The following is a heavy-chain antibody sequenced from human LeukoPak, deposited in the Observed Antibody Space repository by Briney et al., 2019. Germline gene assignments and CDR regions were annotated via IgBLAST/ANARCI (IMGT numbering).Heavy chain of an antibody. CDR3: AKFVIAAAGTYFDY. V-gene: IGHV4-4*07. CDR1: GGSISSYY. Sequence: SETLSLTRTVSGGSISSYYWSWIRQPAGKGLEWIGRIYTSGSTNYNPSLKSRVTISVDTSKNQFSLKLSSVTAADTAVYYCAKFVIAAAGTYFDYWGQGTLVTVSS. CDR2: IYTSGST. J-gene: IGHJ4*02. D-gene: IGHD6-13*01.